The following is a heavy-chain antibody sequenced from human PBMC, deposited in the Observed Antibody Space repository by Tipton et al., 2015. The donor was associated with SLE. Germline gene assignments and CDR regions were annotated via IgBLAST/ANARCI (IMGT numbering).Heavy chain of an antibody. D-gene: IGHD2-2*01. CDR3: TIRHIVVVPAAMIDY. CDR2: IRSKAYGGTT. CDR1: GFTFGDYA. J-gene: IGHJ4*02. V-gene: IGHV3-49*04. Sequence: SLRLSCTASGFTFGDYAMSWVRQAPGKGLEWVGFIRSKAYGGTTEYAASVKGRFTISRDDSKSIAHLQMNSLKTEDTAVYYCTIRHIVVVPAAMIDYWGQGTLVTVSS.